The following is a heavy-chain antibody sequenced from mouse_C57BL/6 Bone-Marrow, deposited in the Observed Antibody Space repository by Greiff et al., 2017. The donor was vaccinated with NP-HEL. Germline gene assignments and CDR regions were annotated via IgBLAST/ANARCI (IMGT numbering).Heavy chain of an antibody. V-gene: IGHV2-5*01. Sequence: QVQLQQSGPGLVQPSQSLSITCTVSGFSLTSYGVHWVRQSPGKGLEWLGVIWRGGSTDYNAAFMSRLSITKDNSRSQVFFKMNSLQADDTAIYCCAKKCYYGLYAMDYWGQGTSVTVSS. CDR3: AKKCYYGLYAMDY. J-gene: IGHJ4*01. D-gene: IGHD1-1*01. CDR2: IWRGGST. CDR1: GFSLTSYG.